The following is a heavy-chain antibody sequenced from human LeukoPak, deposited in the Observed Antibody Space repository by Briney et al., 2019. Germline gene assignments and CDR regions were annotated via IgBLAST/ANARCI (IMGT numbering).Heavy chain of an antibody. D-gene: IGHD3-22*01. CDR1: GGSISSGDYY. CDR3: ARVSYDSSGYGVFAY. Sequence: SETLSLTCTVSGGSISSGDYYWSWIRQHPGKGLEWIGYIYYSGSTYYNPSLKGRLTISLDTSKNQFSLKLSSVTAADTAVYYCARVSYDSSGYGVFAYWGQGTLVTVSS. V-gene: IGHV4-31*03. CDR2: IYYSGST. J-gene: IGHJ4*02.